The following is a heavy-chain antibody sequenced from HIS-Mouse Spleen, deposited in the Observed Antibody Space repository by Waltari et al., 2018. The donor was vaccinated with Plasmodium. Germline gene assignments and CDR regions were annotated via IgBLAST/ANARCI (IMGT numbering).Heavy chain of an antibody. D-gene: IGHD3-10*01. Sequence: QVQLVESGGGVVQPGRSLRLSCAASGFTFSSYGMHWVRQAPGKGLEWVAIIWENGSNKYYADSVKGRFTISRDNSKNTLYLQMNSLRAEDTAVYYCAKLCYYGSGSYYHDAFDIWGQGTMVTVSS. J-gene: IGHJ3*02. CDR2: IWENGSNK. CDR1: GFTFSSYG. V-gene: IGHV3-33*06. CDR3: AKLCYYGSGSYYHDAFDI.